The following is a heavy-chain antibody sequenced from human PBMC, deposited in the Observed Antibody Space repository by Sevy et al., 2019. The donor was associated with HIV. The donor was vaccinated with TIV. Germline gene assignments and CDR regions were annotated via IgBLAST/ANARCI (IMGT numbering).Heavy chain of an antibody. J-gene: IGHJ3*01. CDR3: ARGTYYYDSTGYYHDVFDV. V-gene: IGHV3-7*03. CDR2: IKQDGSVK. CDR1: SGFTFSSYW. D-gene: IGHD3-22*01. Sequence: GGSLRLSCAASSGFTFSSYWMSWVRQAPWKGLEWVANIKQDGSVKHHLDSVRGRFTISRDNAKNSLYLQMNRLRVEDTAVYYCARGTYYYDSTGYYHDVFDVWGQGTMVTVSS.